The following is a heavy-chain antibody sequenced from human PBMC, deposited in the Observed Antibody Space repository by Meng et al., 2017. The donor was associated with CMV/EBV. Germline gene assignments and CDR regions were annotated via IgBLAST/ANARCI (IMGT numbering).Heavy chain of an antibody. V-gene: IGHV1-69*10. CDR3: ATGYSPEWYYYGMDV. CDR2: IIPILGIA. Sequence: SEKVSCKASGGTFSSYAISWVRQAPGQGLEWMGGIIPILGIANYAQKFQGRVTITADKSTSTAYIELSSLRSEDTAVYYCATGYSPEWYYYGMDVWGQGTTVTVSS. J-gene: IGHJ6*02. CDR1: GGTFSSYA. D-gene: IGHD5-18*01.